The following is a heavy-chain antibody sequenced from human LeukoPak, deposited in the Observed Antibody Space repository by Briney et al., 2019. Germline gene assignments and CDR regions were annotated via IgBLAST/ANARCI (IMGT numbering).Heavy chain of an antibody. CDR2: ISSSGNTI. J-gene: IGHJ4*02. D-gene: IGHD3-22*01. CDR1: GFSFSDYY. V-gene: IGHV3-11*01. Sequence: GGSLRLSCAASGFSFSDYYMSWVRQAPGKGLEWVSYISSSGNTIYYADSVKGRFTISRDNAKNSLYLQMNSLRAEDTAVYYCARDQYYYDSSAPPLYWGQGTLVTV. CDR3: ARDQYYYDSSAPPLY.